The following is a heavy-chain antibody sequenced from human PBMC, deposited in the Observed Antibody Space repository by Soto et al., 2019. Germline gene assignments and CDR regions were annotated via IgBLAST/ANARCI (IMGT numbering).Heavy chain of an antibody. J-gene: IGHJ4*02. V-gene: IGHV3-23*01. CDR3: AKDVTPRGMHIVVVTAIRQAGTNFDY. CDR2: ISGSGGST. D-gene: IGHD2-21*02. CDR1: GFTFSSYA. Sequence: PGGSLRLSCAASGFTFSSYAMSWVRQAPGKGLEWVSAISGSGGSTYYADSVKGRFTISRDNSKNTLYLQMNSLRAEDTAVYYCAKDVTPRGMHIVVVTAIRQAGTNFDYWGQGTLVTVSS.